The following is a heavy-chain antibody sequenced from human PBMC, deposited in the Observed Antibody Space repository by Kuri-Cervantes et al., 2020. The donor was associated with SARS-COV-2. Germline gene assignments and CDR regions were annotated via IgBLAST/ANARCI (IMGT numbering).Heavy chain of an antibody. CDR2: IYTSGCT. Sequence: SETLSLTCTVSGGSISSGSYYWSWIRQPAGKGREWIGRIYTSGCTSYNPSLESRVTISVDTSKNQFSLKLSSVTAADTAVYYCAGGFCSSTSCYWDGVWFDHWGQGTLVTVSS. CDR1: GGSISSGSYY. CDR3: AGGFCSSTSCYWDGVWFDH. V-gene: IGHV4-61*02. J-gene: IGHJ5*02. D-gene: IGHD2-2*01.